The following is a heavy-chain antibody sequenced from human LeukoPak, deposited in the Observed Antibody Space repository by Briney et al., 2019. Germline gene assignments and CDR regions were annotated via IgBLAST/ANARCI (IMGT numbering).Heavy chain of an antibody. CDR3: ARDSRVSIAAAAVNYFDY. Sequence: SETLSLTCTVSGGSISSYYWSWIRQPAGKGLEWIGRIYTSGSTNYNPSLKSRVTMSVDTSKNQFSLKLSSVTAADTAVYYCARDSRVSIAAAAVNYFDYWGQGTLVTVSS. J-gene: IGHJ4*02. CDR2: IYTSGST. V-gene: IGHV4-4*07. CDR1: GGSISSYY. D-gene: IGHD6-13*01.